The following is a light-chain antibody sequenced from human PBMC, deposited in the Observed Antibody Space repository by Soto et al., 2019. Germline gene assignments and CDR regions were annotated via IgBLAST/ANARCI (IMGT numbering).Light chain of an antibody. CDR2: EVS. J-gene: IGLJ3*02. CDR1: SSDVGAYNF. V-gene: IGLV2-14*01. Sequence: QSALTQPASESGSPGQSITISCTGTSSDVGAYNFVSWYQQYPGKAPKLMIYEVSNRPLGVSNRFSGSKAGNTASLSISGLQAEDEADYYCSSYTTRSNWVFGGGTKLTVL. CDR3: SSYTTRSNWV.